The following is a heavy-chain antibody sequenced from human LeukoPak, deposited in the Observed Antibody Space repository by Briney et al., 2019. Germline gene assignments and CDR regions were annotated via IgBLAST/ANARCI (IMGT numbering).Heavy chain of an antibody. CDR1: GYTFTSYY. D-gene: IGHD3-3*01. J-gene: IGHJ6*03. CDR2: INPSGGST. Sequence: ASVKVSCKASGYTFTSYYMHWVRQAPGQRLEWMGIINPSGGSTSYAQKFQGRVTMTRDMSTSTVYMELSSLRSEDTAVYYCARGPRVLGWLSATMDVWGKGTTVTVSS. V-gene: IGHV1-46*01. CDR3: ARGPRVLGWLSATMDV.